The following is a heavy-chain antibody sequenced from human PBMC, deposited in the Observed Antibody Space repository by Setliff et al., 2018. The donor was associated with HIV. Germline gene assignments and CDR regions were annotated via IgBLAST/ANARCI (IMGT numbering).Heavy chain of an antibody. J-gene: IGHJ4*02. Sequence: ASVKVSCKASGYTFTSYGISWVRQAPGQGLEWMGWISAYNGNTDYAQKLQGRVTMTIDTSTSTAYMELRSLRSDDTAVYYCAREGSPIYYFDYWSQGTLVTVSS. CDR3: AREGSPIYYFDY. CDR2: ISAYNGNT. D-gene: IGHD3-10*01. CDR1: GYTFTSYG. V-gene: IGHV1-18*01.